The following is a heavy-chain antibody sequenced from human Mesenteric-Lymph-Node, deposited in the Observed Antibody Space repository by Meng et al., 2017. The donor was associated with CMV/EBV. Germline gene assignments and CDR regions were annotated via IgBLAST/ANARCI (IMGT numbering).Heavy chain of an antibody. J-gene: IGHJ4*02. V-gene: IGHV3-15*01. D-gene: IGHD3-3*01. CDR3: TTSLYSIYDFWSGYFPY. CDR1: GFNFNKAW. CDR2: SRSETDGGTT. Sequence: GGSLRLSCTASGFNFNKAWMSWVRQAPGQGLEWVGRSRSETDGGTTDYPEPVRGRFTISRDDSKNTLYLHMNSLKTEDTAVYYCTTSLYSIYDFWSGYFPYWGQGTLVTVAS.